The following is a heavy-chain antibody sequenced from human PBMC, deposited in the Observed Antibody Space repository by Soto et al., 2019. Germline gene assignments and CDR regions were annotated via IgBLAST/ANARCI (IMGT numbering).Heavy chain of an antibody. D-gene: IGHD6-19*01. J-gene: IGHJ6*02. V-gene: IGHV3-21*01. CDR1: GFTFSSYS. Sequence: GGSLRLSCAASGFTFSSYSMNWVRQAPGKGLEWVSSISSSSSYIYYADSVKGRFTISRDNAKNSLYLQMNSLRAEDTAVYYCARSIAVAGSYYYYYYGMDVWGQGTAVTVSS. CDR2: ISSSSSYI. CDR3: ARSIAVAGSYYYYYYGMDV.